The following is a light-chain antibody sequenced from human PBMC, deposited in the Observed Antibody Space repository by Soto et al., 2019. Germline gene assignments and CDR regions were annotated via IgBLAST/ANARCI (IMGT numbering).Light chain of an antibody. V-gene: IGKV3-15*01. CDR3: QQYDHPPYT. CDR1: QSVSSN. J-gene: IGKJ2*01. Sequence: EILMTQSPVTLSVSPGERATLSCRASQSVSSNLAWYQQKPGQAPSLLIYGAFTRATGIPARFSGTGSGTEFTLTISSLQSEDTATYYCQQYDHPPYTFGQGTKLEIK. CDR2: GAF.